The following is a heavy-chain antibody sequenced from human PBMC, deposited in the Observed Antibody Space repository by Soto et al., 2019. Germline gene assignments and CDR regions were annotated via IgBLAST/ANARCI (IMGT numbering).Heavy chain of an antibody. D-gene: IGHD1-26*01. CDR2: IKSKTDGGTT. V-gene: IGHV3-15*07. Sequence: GGSLRLSCAASGFTFSNAWMNWVRQAPGKGLEWVGRIKSKTDGGTTDYAAPVKGRFTISRDDSKNTLYLQMNSLKTEDTAVYYCTTDRSRELLDFYEDGYWGQGTLVTVSS. J-gene: IGHJ4*02. CDR1: GFTFSNAW. CDR3: TTDRSRELLDFYEDGY.